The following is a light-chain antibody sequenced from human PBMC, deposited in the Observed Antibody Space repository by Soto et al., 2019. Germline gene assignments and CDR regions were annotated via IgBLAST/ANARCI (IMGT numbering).Light chain of an antibody. CDR1: QSVSSY. J-gene: IGKJ2*01. V-gene: IGKV3-11*01. CDR2: DAS. CDR3: QQYKSWPPFT. Sequence: EIVLTQSPATLSLSPGERATLSCRASQSVSSYLAWYQQKPGQAPRLLIYDASNRATGIPARFSGSGSGTDFTLTISSLEPEDFAVYYCQQYKSWPPFTFGQGTKLEI.